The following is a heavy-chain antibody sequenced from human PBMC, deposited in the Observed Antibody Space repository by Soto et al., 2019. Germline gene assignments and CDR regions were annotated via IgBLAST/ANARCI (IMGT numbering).Heavy chain of an antibody. CDR3: ARDRFSRSSSGDNYRMDV. J-gene: IGHJ6*02. V-gene: IGHV3-33*01. D-gene: IGHD6-6*01. Sequence: TGGSLRLSCAASGFTFRSYGMHGGRQAPGKGLEWVAVIWYDGSNKYYADSVKGRFTICRDNSKNTLYLQMNSLRAEDTAVYYFARDRFSRSSSGDNYRMDVWGQGPTVTVSS. CDR1: GFTFRSYG. CDR2: IWYDGSNK.